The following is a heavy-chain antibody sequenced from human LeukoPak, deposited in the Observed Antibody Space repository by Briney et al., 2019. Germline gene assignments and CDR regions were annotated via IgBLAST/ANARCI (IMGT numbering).Heavy chain of an antibody. D-gene: IGHD3-9*01. V-gene: IGHV4-39*01. Sequence: SETLSLTCAVSGGSISSSHHYWGWIRQPPGTGLEWIGVIYSSGSTYYNPSLRTRVTISVDTSKNQFSLNLSSVTAADTAVYYCARVIRTTGYYSNPKSGSFDFWGQGTLVTVSS. CDR1: GGSISSSHHY. CDR3: ARVIRTTGYYSNPKSGSFDF. CDR2: IYSSGST. J-gene: IGHJ4*02.